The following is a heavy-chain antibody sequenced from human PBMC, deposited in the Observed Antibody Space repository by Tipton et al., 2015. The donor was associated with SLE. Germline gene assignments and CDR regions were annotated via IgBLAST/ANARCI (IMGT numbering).Heavy chain of an antibody. Sequence: SLRLSCAASGFTFSSYWMSWVRQAPGKGLGWVANIKQDGSEKYYVDSVKGRFTISRDNAKNSLYLQMNSLRAEDTAVYYCARDPPSGWYGVDYWGQGTLVTVSS. D-gene: IGHD6-19*01. CDR2: IKQDGSEK. V-gene: IGHV3-7*05. J-gene: IGHJ4*02. CDR3: ARDPPSGWYGVDY. CDR1: GFTFSSYW.